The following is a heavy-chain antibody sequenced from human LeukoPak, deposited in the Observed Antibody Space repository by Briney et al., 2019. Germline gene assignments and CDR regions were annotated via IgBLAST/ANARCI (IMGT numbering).Heavy chain of an antibody. V-gene: IGHV1-69*04. D-gene: IGHD3-9*01. CDR3: ARGSHYYDILTGYSGYYFDY. J-gene: IGHJ4*02. CDR2: IIPILGIA. Sequence: SVKVSCKASGYTFTSYGISWVRQAPGQGLEWMGRIIPILGIANYAQKFQGRVTITADKSTSTAYMELSSLRSEDTAVYYCARGSHYYDILTGYSGYYFDYWGQGTLVTVSS. CDR1: GYTFTSYG.